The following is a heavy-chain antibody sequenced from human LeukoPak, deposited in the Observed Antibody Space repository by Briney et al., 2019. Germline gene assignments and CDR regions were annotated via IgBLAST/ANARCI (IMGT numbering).Heavy chain of an antibody. Sequence: SDTLSLTCTISARSLSSYYWSCLRPPPAKGLPWIWYIYSTRSTHYNPSLQTRVTNSVDTSKNQFSLKLSSVTAADTAVYYCARPHMIDDAFDIWGQGTMVTVSA. CDR3: ARPHMIDDAFDI. CDR2: IYSTRST. D-gene: IGHD3-22*01. CDR1: ARSLSSYY. J-gene: IGHJ3*02. V-gene: IGHV4-59*07.